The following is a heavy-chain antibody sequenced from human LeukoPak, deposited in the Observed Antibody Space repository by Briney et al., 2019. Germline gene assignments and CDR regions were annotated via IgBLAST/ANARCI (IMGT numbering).Heavy chain of an antibody. D-gene: IGHD3-10*01. CDR2: IYPGDSDT. V-gene: IGHV5-51*01. CDR3: VRRDFYGSGTYYNQRTWFDP. CDR1: GYSFTSYW. J-gene: IGHJ5*02. Sequence: GESLKISCKGSGYSFTSYWIGWVRQMPGKGLEWMGTIYPGDSDTRYSPSFQGQVTIPADKTISTAYLQWSSLKASDTAMYYCVRRDFYGSGTYYNQRTWFDPWGQGTLVTVSS.